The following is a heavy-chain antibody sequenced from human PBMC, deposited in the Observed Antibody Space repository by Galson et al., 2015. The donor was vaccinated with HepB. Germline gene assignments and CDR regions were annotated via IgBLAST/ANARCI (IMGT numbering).Heavy chain of an antibody. Sequence: SLRLSCAASGFTFSSYAMSWVRQAPGKGLEWVSAISGSGGSTYYADSVKGRFTISRDNSKNTLYLQMNSLRAEDTAVYYCAKGRAPYSSSWYSQGFYYYYMDVWGKGTTVTVSS. CDR1: GFTFSSYA. CDR3: AKGRAPYSSSWYSQGFYYYYMDV. CDR2: ISGSGGST. J-gene: IGHJ6*03. V-gene: IGHV3-23*01. D-gene: IGHD6-13*01.